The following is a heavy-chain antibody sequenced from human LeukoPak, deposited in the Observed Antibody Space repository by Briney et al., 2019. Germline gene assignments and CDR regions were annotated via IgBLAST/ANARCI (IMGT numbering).Heavy chain of an antibody. CDR3: AKDEVAVLENYYYYMDV. CDR1: GFTFSTYG. D-gene: IGHD6-19*01. Sequence: QTGGSLRLSCAASGFTFSTYGMHWVRQAPGKGLEWVAFIRYDGSNKYYADSVKGRFTISRDNSRDTLYLQMNSLRAEDTAVYYCAKDEVAVLENYYYYMDVWGKGTTVTISS. CDR2: IRYDGSNK. J-gene: IGHJ6*03. V-gene: IGHV3-30*02.